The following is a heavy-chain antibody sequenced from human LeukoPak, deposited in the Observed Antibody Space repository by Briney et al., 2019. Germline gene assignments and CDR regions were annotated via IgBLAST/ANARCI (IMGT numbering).Heavy chain of an antibody. Sequence: SETLSLTCAVYGGSFSGYYWSWIRQPPGKGLEWIGEINHSGSTNYNPSLKSRVTISVDTSKNQFSLKLSSVTAADTAVYYCARIDSSGPFDYWGQGTLVTVSS. V-gene: IGHV4-34*01. J-gene: IGHJ4*02. CDR3: ARIDSSGPFDY. CDR2: INHSGST. D-gene: IGHD3-22*01. CDR1: GGSFSGYY.